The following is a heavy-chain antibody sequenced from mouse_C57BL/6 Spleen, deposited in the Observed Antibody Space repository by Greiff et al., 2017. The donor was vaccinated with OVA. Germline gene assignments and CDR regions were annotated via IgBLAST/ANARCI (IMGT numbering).Heavy chain of an antibody. CDR3: ARGRADYYGSSWYFDV. V-gene: IGHV1-18*01. CDR1: GYTFTDYN. J-gene: IGHJ1*03. D-gene: IGHD1-1*01. Sequence: EVKLVESGPELVKPGASVKIPCKASGYTFTDYNMDWVKQSHGKSLEWIGDINPNNGGTIYNQKFKGKATLTVDKSSSTAYMELRSLTSEDTAVYYCARGRADYYGSSWYFDVWGTGTTVTVSS. CDR2: INPNNGGT.